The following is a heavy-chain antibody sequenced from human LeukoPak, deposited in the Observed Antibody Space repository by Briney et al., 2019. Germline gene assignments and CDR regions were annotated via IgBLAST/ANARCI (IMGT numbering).Heavy chain of an antibody. D-gene: IGHD4-17*01. CDR1: GGSISSSSYY. J-gene: IGHJ3*02. CDR3: ARDRTVWAFDI. CDR2: IYYSGST. Sequence: SETLSLTCTVSGGSISSSSYYWGWIRQPPGKGLEWIGGIYYSGSTYYNPSLKSRVTISVDTSKNQFSLKLSSVTAADTAVYYCARDRTVWAFDIWGQGTMVTVSS. V-gene: IGHV4-39*07.